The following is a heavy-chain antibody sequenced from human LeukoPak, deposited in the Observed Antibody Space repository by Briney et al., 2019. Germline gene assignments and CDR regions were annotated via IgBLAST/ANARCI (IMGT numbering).Heavy chain of an antibody. Sequence: GESLKISCKGSGYSFTSYWIGWVRQMPGKGLEWMGIIYPGDSDTRYSTSFQGQVTISADTSISTAYLQWSSLKASDTAMYYCARAYSSGSSPFDYWGQGTLVTVSS. V-gene: IGHV5-51*01. D-gene: IGHD6-19*01. J-gene: IGHJ4*02. CDR3: ARAYSSGSSPFDY. CDR2: IYPGDSDT. CDR1: GYSFTSYW.